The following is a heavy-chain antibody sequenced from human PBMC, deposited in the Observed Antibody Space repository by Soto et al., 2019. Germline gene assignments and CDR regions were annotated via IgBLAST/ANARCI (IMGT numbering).Heavy chain of an antibody. CDR1: GFTFSSNG. D-gene: IGHD3-22*01. J-gene: IGHJ6*02. CDR2: ISYDGSNK. CDR3: AKGRYYGIYSMDV. V-gene: IGHV3-30*18. Sequence: QVQLVESGGGVVQPGRSLRLSCAASGFTFSSNGMHWVRQAPGKGLEWVAVISYDGSNKYYEDSVKGRFTISRDNSKNTLYLQMNSLRAEDTAVYNCAKGRYYGIYSMDVWGQGTTVTVSS.